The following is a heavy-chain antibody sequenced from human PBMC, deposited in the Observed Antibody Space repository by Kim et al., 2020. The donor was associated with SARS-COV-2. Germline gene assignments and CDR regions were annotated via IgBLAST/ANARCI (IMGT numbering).Heavy chain of an antibody. Sequence: SETLSLTCTVSGGSISSYYWSWIRQPPGKGLEWIGYIYYSGSTNYNPSLKSRVTISVDTSKNQFSLKLSSVTAADTAVSYCARRKQLVIDYWGQGTLVTV. V-gene: IGHV4-59*08. CDR3: ARRKQLVIDY. CDR2: IYYSGST. D-gene: IGHD6-13*01. J-gene: IGHJ4*02. CDR1: GGSISSYY.